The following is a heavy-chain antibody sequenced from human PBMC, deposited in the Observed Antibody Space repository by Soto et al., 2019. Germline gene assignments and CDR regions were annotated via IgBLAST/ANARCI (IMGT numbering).Heavy chain of an antibody. CDR1: GGTFSRYS. CDR2: IIPIFGTA. D-gene: IGHD3-22*01. Sequence: QVQLGQSGAEVKKTGASVKVSCTASGGTFSRYSISWVLQAPGQGLEWMGGIIPIFGTANYAQKCQGRLKITADESTSTAYMDLSSLRSEDTAVYYGAVNAHLREVVSWFDPWGQGTLVTVSS. CDR3: AVNAHLREVVSWFDP. V-gene: IGHV1-69*01. J-gene: IGHJ5*02.